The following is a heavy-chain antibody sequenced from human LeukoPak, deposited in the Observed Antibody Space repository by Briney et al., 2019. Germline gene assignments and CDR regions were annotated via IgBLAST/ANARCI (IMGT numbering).Heavy chain of an antibody. Sequence: PSQTLSLTCTVSGGSISGGSYYWSWIRQPAGKGLEWIGRIYTSGSTNYNPSLKSRVTISVDMSKNQFSLKLSSVTAADTAVYYCAGTTAHAFDIWGQGTMVTVSS. J-gene: IGHJ3*02. CDR3: AGTTAHAFDI. CDR2: IYTSGST. CDR1: GGSISGGSYY. D-gene: IGHD4-17*01. V-gene: IGHV4-61*02.